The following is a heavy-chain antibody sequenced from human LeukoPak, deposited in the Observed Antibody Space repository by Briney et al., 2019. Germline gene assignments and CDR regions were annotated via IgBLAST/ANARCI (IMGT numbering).Heavy chain of an antibody. J-gene: IGHJ4*02. V-gene: IGHV4-30-4*01. Sequence: SETLSLTCTVSGGSISSGDYYWSWIRQPPGKGLEWIGYIYYSGSTYYNPSLKSRVTISVDTSKNQFSLKLSSVTAADTAVYYCARSANPGGYSSSWSSHWGQGTLVTVSS. CDR2: IYYSGST. CDR1: GGSISSGDYY. CDR3: ARSANPGGYSSSWSSH. D-gene: IGHD6-13*01.